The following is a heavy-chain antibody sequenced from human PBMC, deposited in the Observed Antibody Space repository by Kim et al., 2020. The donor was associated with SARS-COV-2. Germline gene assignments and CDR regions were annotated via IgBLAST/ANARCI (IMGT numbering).Heavy chain of an antibody. V-gene: IGHV3-11*06. CDR3: ASDYDSTLYYFDY. J-gene: IGHJ4*02. Sequence: YTDSIKGRFTISRDNAKTSLYLQMNSLGAEDTAVYYCASDYDSTLYYFDYWGQGTLVTVSS. D-gene: IGHD3-22*01.